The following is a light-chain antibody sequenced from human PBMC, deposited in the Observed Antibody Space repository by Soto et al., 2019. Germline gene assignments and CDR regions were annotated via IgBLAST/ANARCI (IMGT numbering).Light chain of an antibody. CDR1: SSDVGGYNY. CDR2: EVS. CDR3: SSYEGSNPVV. J-gene: IGLJ2*01. V-gene: IGLV2-8*01. Sequence: QSVLTQPASAAGSPGQSVTISCTGTSSDVGGYNYVSWYQQHPGKAPKLMIYEVSKRPSGVPDPVSGSKSGNTASLTVSGLQAEDEDDYYCSSYEGSNPVVFGAGTKLTVL.